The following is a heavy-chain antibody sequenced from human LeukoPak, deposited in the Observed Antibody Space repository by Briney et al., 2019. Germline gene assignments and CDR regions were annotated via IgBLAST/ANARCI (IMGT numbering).Heavy chain of an antibody. CDR1: GYTFTSYG. CDR3: ARGLPWGQNSLYGMDV. CDR2: INAYNGNT. V-gene: IGHV1-18*01. Sequence: VSVKVSCKASGYTFTSYGVSWVRQAPGQGLEWMGWINAYNGNTNFAQKVQARVTMTRDTSTSTVYMQLRSLRSDDTAVYYCARGLPWGQNSLYGMDVWGQGTTVTVSS. J-gene: IGHJ6*02. D-gene: IGHD7-27*01.